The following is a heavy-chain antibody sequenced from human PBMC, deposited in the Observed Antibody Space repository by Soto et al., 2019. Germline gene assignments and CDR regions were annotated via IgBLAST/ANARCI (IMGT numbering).Heavy chain of an antibody. CDR3: ATIVTMVRGALFDY. V-gene: IGHV4-34*01. CDR1: GGSFSGYY. Sequence: PSETLSLTCAVYGGSFSGYYWSWIRQPPGKGLEWIGEINHSGSTNYNPSLKSRVTISVDTSKNQFSLKLSPVTAADTAVYYCATIVTMVRGALFDYWGQGTLVTVSS. J-gene: IGHJ4*02. D-gene: IGHD3-10*01. CDR2: INHSGST.